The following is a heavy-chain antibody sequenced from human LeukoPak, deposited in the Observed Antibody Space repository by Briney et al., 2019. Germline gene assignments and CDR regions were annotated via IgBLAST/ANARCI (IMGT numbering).Heavy chain of an antibody. CDR1: GFTFSSYA. Sequence: QPGGSLRLSCAASGFTFSSYAMSWVRQAPGKGREWVSAISGSGGSTYYADSVKGRFTISRDNSKNTLYLQMNSLRAEDTAVYYCAKDSGAYDFWSGYYIHDAFDIWGQGTMVTVSS. V-gene: IGHV3-23*01. CDR2: ISGSGGST. CDR3: AKDSGAYDFWSGYYIHDAFDI. J-gene: IGHJ3*02. D-gene: IGHD3-3*01.